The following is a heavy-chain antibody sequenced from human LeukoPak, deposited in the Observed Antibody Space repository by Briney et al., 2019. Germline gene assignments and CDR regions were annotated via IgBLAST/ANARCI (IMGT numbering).Heavy chain of an antibody. CDR1: GGTFSSYA. V-gene: IGHV1-8*03. D-gene: IGHD2-2*01. CDR2: INPDSGAT. Sequence: GSSVKVSCKASGGTFSSYAISWVRQATGQAPEWMGWINPDSGATGYAQKFQGRVTVTRDTSISTVYMELSSLTSEDTAVYYCTRHTSPTFDYWGQGTLVTVSS. J-gene: IGHJ4*02. CDR3: TRHTSPTFDY.